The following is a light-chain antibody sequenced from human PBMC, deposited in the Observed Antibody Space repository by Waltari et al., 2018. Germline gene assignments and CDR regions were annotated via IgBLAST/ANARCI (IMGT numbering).Light chain of an antibody. J-gene: IGKJ1*01. CDR2: GAS. Sequence: DIVLTQSPGTLSLSLGDRATLSCRASQSVSKALTWYQQKPGQAPRLLIYGASTRATGIPDRFSGSGSGTDFSLTISRLEPDDFVVYYCQHYLRLPVTFGQGTTVEI. V-gene: IGKV3-20*01. CDR3: QHYLRLPVT. CDR1: QSVSKA.